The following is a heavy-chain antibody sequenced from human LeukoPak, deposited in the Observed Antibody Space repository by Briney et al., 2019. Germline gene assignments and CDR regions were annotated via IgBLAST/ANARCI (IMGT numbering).Heavy chain of an antibody. CDR1: GFTLSNYG. CDR3: ARDRAMVY. D-gene: IGHD5-18*01. V-gene: IGHV3-30*02. CDR2: IRYDGSNK. Sequence: HPGGSLRLSCAASGFTLSNYGMHWVRQAPGKGPEWVAFIRYDGSNKHYADSVKGRFTISRDNSKNTLYLQMNSLRAEDTAVYYCARDRAMVYWGQGTLVTVSS. J-gene: IGHJ4*02.